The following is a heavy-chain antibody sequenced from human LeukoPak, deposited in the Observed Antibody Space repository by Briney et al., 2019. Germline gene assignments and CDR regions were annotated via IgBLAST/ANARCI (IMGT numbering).Heavy chain of an antibody. CDR3: ARDYGEYYYDSSGYYGGFDY. Sequence: NSGGSLRLSCAASGFTFSDYYMNWIRQAPGKGLECISYISTSGSTIDYADSVKGRFTISRDNAKNSLYLQMNSLRAEDTAVYYCARDYGEYYYDSSGYYGGFDYWGQGTLVTVSS. V-gene: IGHV3-11*04. J-gene: IGHJ4*02. CDR2: ISTSGSTI. D-gene: IGHD3-22*01. CDR1: GFTFSDYY.